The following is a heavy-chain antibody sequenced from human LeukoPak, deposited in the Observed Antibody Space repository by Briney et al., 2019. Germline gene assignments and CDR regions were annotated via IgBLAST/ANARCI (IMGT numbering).Heavy chain of an antibody. J-gene: IGHJ3*02. V-gene: IGHV3-30*02. D-gene: IGHD3-9*01. CDR2: IRYDGSNK. CDR3: ARGRVNYDILTGYYRGAFDI. Sequence: GGSLRLSCAASGFTFSSYGMHWVRQAPGKGLEWVAFIRYDGSNKYYADSVKGRFTISRDNSKNTLYLQMNSLRAEDTAVYYCARGRVNYDILTGYYRGAFDIWGQGTMVTVSS. CDR1: GFTFSSYG.